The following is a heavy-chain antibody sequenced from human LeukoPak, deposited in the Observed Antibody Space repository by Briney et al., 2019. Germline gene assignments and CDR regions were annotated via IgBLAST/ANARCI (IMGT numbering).Heavy chain of an antibody. D-gene: IGHD2-2*01. CDR2: INPNSGGT. V-gene: IGHV1-2*02. CDR1: GYTFTGYY. J-gene: IGHJ6*03. Sequence: VASVKVSCKASGYTFTGYYMHWVRQAPGQGLEWMGWINPNSGGTNYAQKFQGRVTMTRDTSISTAYMELSRLRSDDTAVYYCARDLMATDIVVVPAAMAPDYYYYMDVWGKGTTVTVSS. CDR3: ARDLMATDIVVVPAAMAPDYYYYMDV.